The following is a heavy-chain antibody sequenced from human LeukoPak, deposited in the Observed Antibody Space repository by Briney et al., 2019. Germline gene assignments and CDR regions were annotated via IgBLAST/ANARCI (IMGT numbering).Heavy chain of an antibody. V-gene: IGHV3-53*01. CDR1: GFTVSSNY. Sequence: PGGSLRLSCAASGFTVSSNYMSWVRQAPGKGLEWVSVIYSGGSTYYADSVKGRVTISRDNSKNTLYLQMNSLRAEYTAVYYCARAYSERYGLGYYYMDVWGKGTTVTISS. D-gene: IGHD1-26*01. CDR3: ARAYSERYGLGYYYMDV. J-gene: IGHJ6*03. CDR2: IYSGGST.